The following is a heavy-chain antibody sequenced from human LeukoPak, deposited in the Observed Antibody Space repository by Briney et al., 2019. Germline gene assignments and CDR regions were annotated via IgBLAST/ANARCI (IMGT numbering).Heavy chain of an antibody. CDR2: IYTSGST. CDR1: GGSISSGSYY. J-gene: IGHJ6*03. D-gene: IGHD3-9*01. Sequence: SETLSLTCTVSGGSISSGSYYWSWIRQPAGKVLERIGRIYTSGSTNYNPSLKSRVTISVDTSKNQFSLKLSSVTAADTAVYYCARDTLLLRYFDWSPMDVWGKGTTVTVSS. V-gene: IGHV4-61*02. CDR3: ARDTLLLRYFDWSPMDV.